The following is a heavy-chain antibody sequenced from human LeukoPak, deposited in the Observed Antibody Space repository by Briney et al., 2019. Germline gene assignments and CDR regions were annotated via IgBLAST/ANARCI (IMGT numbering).Heavy chain of an antibody. Sequence: ASVKVSCKASGHTFVSYGISWVRQAPGQGLEWMGWISGYNGKINYAQKFQGRVTITADKSTSTAYMELSSLRSEDTAVYYCARVRGFGELPTPNWFDPWGQGTLVTVSS. V-gene: IGHV1-18*01. J-gene: IGHJ5*02. CDR3: ARVRGFGELPTPNWFDP. CDR2: ISGYNGKI. CDR1: GHTFVSYG. D-gene: IGHD3-10*01.